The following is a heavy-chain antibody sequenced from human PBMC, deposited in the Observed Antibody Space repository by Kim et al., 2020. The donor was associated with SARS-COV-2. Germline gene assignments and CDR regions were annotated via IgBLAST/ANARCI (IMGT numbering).Heavy chain of an antibody. D-gene: IGHD2-21*01. CDR1: GYTFTSYD. J-gene: IGHJ6*03. Sequence: ASVKVSCKASGYTFTSYDINWVRQTTGQGLEWMGWMNPNSGNTGYAQKFQGRLTMTRDTSISTAYMELSSLRSDDSAVYYCTTTCAAYCGGDRMDVWGIWTTVTVSS. CDR2: MNPNSGNT. CDR3: TTTCAAYCGGDRMDV. V-gene: IGHV1-8*01.